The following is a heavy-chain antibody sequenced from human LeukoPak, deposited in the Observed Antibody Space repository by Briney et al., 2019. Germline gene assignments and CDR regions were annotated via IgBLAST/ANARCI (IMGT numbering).Heavy chain of an antibody. CDR1: GFTFSTYA. CDR2: ISGSGDST. V-gene: IGHV3-23*01. Sequence: TGGSLRLSCAASGFTFSTYAMRWVRQAPGKGLEWVSDISGSGDSTYHADSVKGRFAISRDNSKNTVYLQMNSLRDEAAAVYYCPNPDYTGYRNPRSHNNEMDFWGQGTTVTVSS. D-gene: IGHD3-3*01. J-gene: IGHJ6*02. CDR3: PNPDYTGYRNPRSHNNEMDF.